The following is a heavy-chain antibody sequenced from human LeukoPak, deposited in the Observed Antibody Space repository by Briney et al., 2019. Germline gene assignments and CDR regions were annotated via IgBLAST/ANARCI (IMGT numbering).Heavy chain of an antibody. V-gene: IGHV1-2*02. D-gene: IGHD6-25*01. CDR2: INPNSGDT. CDR3: ARDLTFTSGRGVY. J-gene: IGHJ4*02. CDR1: GYTFTAYY. Sequence: GASVKVSCKASGYTFTAYYMHWVRLAPGQGLEWMGWINPNSGDTNYAQEFQGRVTMTRDTSINTAYMELSGLRSDDTAVYYCARDLTFTSGRGVYWGQGTLVTVSS.